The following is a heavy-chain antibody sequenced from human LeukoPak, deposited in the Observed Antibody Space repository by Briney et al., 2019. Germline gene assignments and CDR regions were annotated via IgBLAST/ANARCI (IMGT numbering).Heavy chain of an antibody. CDR2: INSDGSST. CDR1: GFTFSSYW. J-gene: IGHJ3*02. D-gene: IGHD3-22*01. CDR3: ARVGLYYYDSSGYASGAFDI. V-gene: IGHV3-74*01. Sequence: PGGSLRLSCAASGFTFSSYWMHWVRHAPGKGLVWVSRINSDGSSTSYADSVKGRFTISRDNAKNMLYLQMNSLRAEDTAVYYCARVGLYYYDSSGYASGAFDIWGQGTMVTVSS.